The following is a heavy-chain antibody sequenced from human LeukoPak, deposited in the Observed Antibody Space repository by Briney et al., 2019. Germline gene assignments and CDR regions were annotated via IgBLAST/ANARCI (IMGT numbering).Heavy chain of an antibody. J-gene: IGHJ6*03. CDR1: GFTFSSYS. Sequence: GGSLRLCCAASGFTFSSYSMNWVRQAPGKGLEWVSSISSSSSYIYYADSVKGRFTISRDNAKKSLYLQMNSLRVEDTAVYYCARAYIAEDYYYMDVWGKGTTVTISS. V-gene: IGHV3-21*04. D-gene: IGHD6-13*01. CDR3: ARAYIAEDYYYMDV. CDR2: ISSSSSYI.